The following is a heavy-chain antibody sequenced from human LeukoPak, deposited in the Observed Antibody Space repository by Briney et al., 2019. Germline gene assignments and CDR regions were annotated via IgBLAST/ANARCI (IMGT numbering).Heavy chain of an antibody. CDR3: ARRAGAYSHPYDY. V-gene: IGHV4-39*07. Sequence: PSETLSLTCTVSGGSISSTSYYWGWIRQPPGKGLEWIGSISYSGTTYYNPSLKSRVTISVDTSKNQFSLKLNSVTAADTAVYYCARRAGAYSHPYDYWGQGTLVTVSS. D-gene: IGHD4/OR15-4a*01. J-gene: IGHJ4*02. CDR1: GGSISSTSYY. CDR2: ISYSGTT.